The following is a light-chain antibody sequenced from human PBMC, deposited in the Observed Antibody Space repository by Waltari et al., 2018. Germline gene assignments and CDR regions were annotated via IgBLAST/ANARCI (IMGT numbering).Light chain of an antibody. CDR1: QNVLFTSNDKNY. CDR2: WAS. V-gene: IGKV4-1*01. CDR3: QQYYNPPLT. Sequence: DIVMTQSPDSLAVSLGERATINCKSSQNVLFTSNDKNYLAWYQQKAGQPPKLLIYWASTRKSGVPDRFSGSGSGTDFTLTISSLQAEDVAVYYCQQYYNPPLTFGGGTQVEIK. J-gene: IGKJ4*01.